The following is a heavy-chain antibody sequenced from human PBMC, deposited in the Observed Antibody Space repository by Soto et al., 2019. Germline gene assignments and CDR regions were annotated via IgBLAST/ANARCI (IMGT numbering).Heavy chain of an antibody. V-gene: IGHV5-51*01. CDR3: ARYFPDFWSGCGYYYMDV. J-gene: IGHJ6*03. Sequence: GESLKISCKGSGYSFTSYWIGWVRQMPGKGLEWMGIIYPGDSDTRYSPSFQGQVTISADKSISTAYLQWSSLKASDTAMYYCARYFPDFWSGCGYYYMDVWGKGTTVTV. CDR2: IYPGDSDT. CDR1: GYSFTSYW. D-gene: IGHD3-3*01.